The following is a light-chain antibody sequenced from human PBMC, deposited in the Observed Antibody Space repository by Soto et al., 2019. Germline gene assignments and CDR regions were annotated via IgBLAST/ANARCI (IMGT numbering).Light chain of an antibody. Sequence: EIVMTQSPGTLSVSPGDRATLSCRASQTIFSNLAWYQQKPGQAPRLLIYGVFTRAIGIPGRFSGSGSGTEFTLTISSLQSEDFAVYSCQQYHDWPWTFGQGTKVEVQ. CDR1: QTIFSN. CDR2: GVF. CDR3: QQYHDWPWT. J-gene: IGKJ1*01. V-gene: IGKV3-15*01.